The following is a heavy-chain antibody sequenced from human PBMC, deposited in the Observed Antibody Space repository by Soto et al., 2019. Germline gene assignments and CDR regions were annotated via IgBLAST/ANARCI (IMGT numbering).Heavy chain of an antibody. V-gene: IGHV3-66*04. CDR2: IYSGGST. D-gene: IGHD4-17*01. CDR1: GFTVSNNY. Sequence: EVQLEESGGGLVQPGGSLRLSCAASGFTVSNNYMSWVRQAPGKGLEWVSIIYSGGSTYYADSVRGRFTISRDNSKNTLYLQVNSLRAEDTAVYYCARRRRPYGDYYFDYWGQGTLVTVSS. CDR3: ARRRRPYGDYYFDY. J-gene: IGHJ4*02.